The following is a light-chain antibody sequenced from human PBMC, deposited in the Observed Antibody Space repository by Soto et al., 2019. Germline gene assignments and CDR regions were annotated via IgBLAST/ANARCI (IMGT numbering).Light chain of an antibody. J-gene: IGKJ1*01. CDR3: QQYNSYS. V-gene: IGKV1-5*01. Sequence: DIQMTQSPSTLSASVGDRVTVTCRASQSIGTSLAWYQQKPGTAPKLLIYDASGLERGVPSRFSGSGSGTEFTLTIRSLQTDDFATYYCQQYNSYSFGQGTKVDI. CDR2: DAS. CDR1: QSIGTS.